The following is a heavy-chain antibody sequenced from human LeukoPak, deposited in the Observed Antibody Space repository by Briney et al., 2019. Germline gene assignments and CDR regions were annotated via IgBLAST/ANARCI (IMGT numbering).Heavy chain of an antibody. CDR2: ISSSSSTI. CDR3: ARVLRYFDWLEGYYMDV. CDR1: GFTFSSYA. D-gene: IGHD3-9*01. Sequence: GGSLRLSCAASGFTFSSYAMSWVRQAQGKGLEWVSYISSSSSTIYYADSVKGRFTISRDNAKNSLYLQMNSLRAEDTAVYYCARVLRYFDWLEGYYMDVWGKGTTVTVSS. V-gene: IGHV3-48*01. J-gene: IGHJ6*03.